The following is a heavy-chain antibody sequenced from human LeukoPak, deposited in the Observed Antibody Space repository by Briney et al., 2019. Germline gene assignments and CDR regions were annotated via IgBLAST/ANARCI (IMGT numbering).Heavy chain of an antibody. J-gene: IGHJ4*02. Sequence: GGSLRLSCAASGFTFSNYWMQWVRQAPGKGLVWVSRINGDASSISYADSVKGRFTISRDNAKNTLHLQMNSLRVEDTAVYYCARVWDKADYWGQGTLVTVSS. V-gene: IGHV3-74*01. CDR1: GFTFSNYW. CDR3: ARVWDKADY. CDR2: INGDASSI. D-gene: IGHD1-26*01.